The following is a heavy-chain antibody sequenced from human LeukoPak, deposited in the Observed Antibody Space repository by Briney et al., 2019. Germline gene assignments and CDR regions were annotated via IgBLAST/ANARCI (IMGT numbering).Heavy chain of an antibody. V-gene: IGHV4-30-4*07. CDR1: GGSISSGGYS. J-gene: IGHJ6*03. CDR3: ATHSYCSGTSCYARYYYYMDV. CDR2: IYYSGTT. Sequence: PSETLSLTCAVSGGSISSGGYSWSWIRQPPGKGLEWIGYIYYSGTTYYNPSLKSRVTISVDTSKNQFSLKLSSATAADTAVYYCATHSYCSGTSCYARYYYYMDVWGEGTTVTVSS. D-gene: IGHD2-2*01.